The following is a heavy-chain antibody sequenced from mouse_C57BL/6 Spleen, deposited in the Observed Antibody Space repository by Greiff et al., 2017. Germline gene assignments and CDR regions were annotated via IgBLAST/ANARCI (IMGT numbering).Heavy chain of an antibody. J-gene: IGHJ3*01. D-gene: IGHD2-2*01. Sequence: QVQLKESGAELARPGASVKLSCKASGYTFTSYGISWVKQRTGQGLEWIGEIYPRSGNTYYNEKFKGKATLTADKSSSTAYMELRSLTSEDSAVYFCARSRGYDGFAYWGQGTLVTVSA. CDR2: IYPRSGNT. CDR3: ARSRGYDGFAY. CDR1: GYTFTSYG. V-gene: IGHV1-81*01.